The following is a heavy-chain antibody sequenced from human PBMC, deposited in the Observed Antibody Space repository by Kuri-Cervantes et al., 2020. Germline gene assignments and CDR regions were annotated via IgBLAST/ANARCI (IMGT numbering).Heavy chain of an antibody. D-gene: IGHD6-6*01. Sequence: GESLKISCAASGFTFSSYSMNWVRQAPGKGLEWVSYISSSSSTIYYADSVKGRSTISRDNAKNSLYLQMNSLRDEDTAVYYCARDFLQYSSSWGLDYWGQGTLVTVSS. J-gene: IGHJ4*02. CDR3: ARDFLQYSSSWGLDY. CDR2: ISSSSSTI. V-gene: IGHV3-48*02. CDR1: GFTFSSYS.